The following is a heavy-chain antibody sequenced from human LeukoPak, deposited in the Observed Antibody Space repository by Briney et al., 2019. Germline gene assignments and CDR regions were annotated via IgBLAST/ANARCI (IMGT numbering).Heavy chain of an antibody. CDR1: GGSISSGSYY. Sequence: SQTLSLTCTVSGGSISSGSYYWSWIRQPAGKGLEWIGRIYTSGSTNYNPSLKSRVTISVDTSKNQFSLKLSSVTAADTAVYYCARGIVTIFGVVTGAFDIWGQGTMVTVSS. J-gene: IGHJ3*02. CDR2: IYTSGST. V-gene: IGHV4-61*02. D-gene: IGHD3-3*01. CDR3: ARGIVTIFGVVTGAFDI.